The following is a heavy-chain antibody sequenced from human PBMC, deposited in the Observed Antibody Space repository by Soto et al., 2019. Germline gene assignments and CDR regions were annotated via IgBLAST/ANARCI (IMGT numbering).Heavy chain of an antibody. CDR2: IIPILGIA. D-gene: IGHD3-9*01. J-gene: IGHJ6*02. CDR3: ARPVFSYYGMDV. Sequence: QVQLVQSGAEVKKPGSSVKVSCKASGGTFSSYTISWVRQAPGQGLEWMGRIIPILGIANYAQKFQGRVTITADKSTSTAYRELSSLRSEDTAVYYCARPVFSYYGMDVWGQGTTVTVSS. V-gene: IGHV1-69*02. CDR1: GGTFSSYT.